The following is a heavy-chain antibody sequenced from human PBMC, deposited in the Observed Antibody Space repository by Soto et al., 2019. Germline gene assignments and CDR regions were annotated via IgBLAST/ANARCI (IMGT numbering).Heavy chain of an antibody. CDR2: IVVYSGQT. CDR1: GFDFISSG. V-gene: IGHV1-58*02. J-gene: IGHJ6*02. CDR3: SSDRPDTAIWWFV. D-gene: IGHD2-21*01. Sequence: QMQLVQSGPEVKKPGTSVKVSCKASGFDFISSGIQWVRPAQGERLEWLGWIVVYSGQTQYAQKFEDRVTITRDTYTGTAYIEMTSLNSEYTAVYYCSSDRPDTAIWWFVLGQGTTVTVSS.